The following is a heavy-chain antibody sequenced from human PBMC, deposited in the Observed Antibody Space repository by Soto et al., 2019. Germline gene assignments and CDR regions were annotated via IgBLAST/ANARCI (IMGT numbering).Heavy chain of an antibody. CDR1: GGTFSNYA. CDR2: IIPIFGTP. D-gene: IGHD6-19*01. CDR3: ARDPGIPVAGRVTSFDY. Sequence: QVQLVQSGAEVKKPGSSVKVSCKASGGTFSNYAITWVRQAPGQGLEWMGGIIPIFGTPKYAQQFQGRVTITADESTSTAYMELSSLRSEDTAVYYCARDPGIPVAGRVTSFDYWGQGTLVTVSS. V-gene: IGHV1-69*01. J-gene: IGHJ4*02.